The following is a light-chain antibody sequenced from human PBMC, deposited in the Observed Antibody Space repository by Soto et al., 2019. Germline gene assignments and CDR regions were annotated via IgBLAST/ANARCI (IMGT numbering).Light chain of an antibody. CDR2: SSS. Sequence: DIQMTQSPSSLSASVGDRVTITCRASQGISNFLAWYQQKAGTVPKLLIYSSSTLQSGVPSRFSGSGSGTDFTLTISNLQPEDVETYYCQKYNSFPVTFGQGTRLEI. CDR1: QGISNF. V-gene: IGKV1-27*01. CDR3: QKYNSFPVT. J-gene: IGKJ5*01.